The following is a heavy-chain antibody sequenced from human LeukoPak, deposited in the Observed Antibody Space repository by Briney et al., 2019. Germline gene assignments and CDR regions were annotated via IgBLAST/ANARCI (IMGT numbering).Heavy chain of an antibody. D-gene: IGHD2-2*01. V-gene: IGHV3-30-3*01. CDR3: ARGYCSSTSCFDY. CDR2: ISYDGSNK. CDR1: GFTFSSYA. Sequence: PGGSLRLSCAASGFTFSSYAMHWVRQAPGKGLEWVAVISYDGSNKYYADSVKGRFTISRDNSKNTLYLQMNSLRTEDTAVYYCARGYCSSTSCFDYWGQGTLVTVSS. J-gene: IGHJ4*02.